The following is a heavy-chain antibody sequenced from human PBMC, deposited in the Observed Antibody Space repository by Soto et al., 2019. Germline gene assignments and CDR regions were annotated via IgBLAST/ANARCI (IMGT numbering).Heavy chain of an antibody. CDR1: GFTFSSYG. Sequence: SCAASGFTFSSYGMHWVRQAPGKGLEWVAVISYDGSNKYYADSVKGRFTISRDNSKNTLYLQMNSLRAEDTAVYYCAKEYSGQLVRYFDYWGQGTLVTVS. D-gene: IGHD6-6*01. CDR2: ISYDGSNK. CDR3: AKEYSGQLVRYFDY. J-gene: IGHJ4*02. V-gene: IGHV3-30*18.